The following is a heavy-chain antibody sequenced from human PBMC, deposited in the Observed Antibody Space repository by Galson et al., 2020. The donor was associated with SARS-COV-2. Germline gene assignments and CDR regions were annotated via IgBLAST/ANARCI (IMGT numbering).Heavy chain of an antibody. J-gene: IGHJ3*02. CDR1: GYTFTSYG. Sequence: ASVKVSCKASGYTFTSYGISWVRQAPGQGLEWMGWISAYNGNTNYAQKLQGRVTMTTDTSTSTAYMELRSQRSDDTAVYYCASWFGELLWEAFDIWGQGTMVTVSS. CDR3: ASWFGELLWEAFDI. D-gene: IGHD3-10*01. CDR2: ISAYNGNT. V-gene: IGHV1-18*01.